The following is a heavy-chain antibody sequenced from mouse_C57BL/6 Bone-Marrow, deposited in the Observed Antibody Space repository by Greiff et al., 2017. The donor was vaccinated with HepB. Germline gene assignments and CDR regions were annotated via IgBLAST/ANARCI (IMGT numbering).Heavy chain of an antibody. J-gene: IGHJ1*03. D-gene: IGHD1-1*01. CDR1: GYAFSSSW. CDR2: IYPGDGDT. CDR3: AKDGSRENGYVDV. Sequence: VKLPQSGPVLVKPGASVKISCKASGYAFSSSWMNWVKQRPGKGLEWIGRIYPGDGDTNYNGKFKGKATLTADKSSSTAYMQLSSLTSEDSAVYFCAKDGSRENGYVDVWGTGTTDTVSS. V-gene: IGHV1-82*01.